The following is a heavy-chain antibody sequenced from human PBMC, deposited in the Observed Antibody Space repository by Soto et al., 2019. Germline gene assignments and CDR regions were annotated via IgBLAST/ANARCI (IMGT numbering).Heavy chain of an antibody. CDR1: GFTFSSFA. CDR3: AKTPGSSAIYWYFDL. Sequence: EVQLLESGGGLVQPGGSLRLSCAASGFTFSSFALSWVRQAPGMGLEWVSAISGGGDGTDYADSVKGRFTISRDNSKNTLYLQMNSLRAEDTAVYYCAKTPGSSAIYWYFDLWGRGTLVTVSS. CDR2: ISGGGDGT. D-gene: IGHD6-13*01. J-gene: IGHJ2*01. V-gene: IGHV3-23*01.